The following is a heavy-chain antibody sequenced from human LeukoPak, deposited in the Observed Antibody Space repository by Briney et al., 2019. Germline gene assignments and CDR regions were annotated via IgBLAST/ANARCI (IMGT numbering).Heavy chain of an antibody. J-gene: IGHJ4*02. D-gene: IGHD2-2*01. V-gene: IGHV3-23*01. CDR2: ISGSGGST. CDR1: GFTFSSYS. Sequence: QTGGSLRLSCAASGFTFSSYSMNWVRQAPGKGLEWVSAISGSGGSTYYADSVKGRFTISRDNSKNTLYLQMNSLRAEDTAVYYCAKYRSTTIPRLLDYWGQGTLVTVSS. CDR3: AKYRSTTIPRLLDY.